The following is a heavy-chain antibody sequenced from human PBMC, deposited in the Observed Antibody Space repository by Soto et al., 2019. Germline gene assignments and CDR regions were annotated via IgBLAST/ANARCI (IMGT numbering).Heavy chain of an antibody. J-gene: IGHJ3*02. D-gene: IGHD3-3*01. CDR1: GFTFSSYG. Sequence: QVQLVESGGGVVQPGRSLRLSCAASGFTFSSYGMHWVRQAPGKGLEWVAVIWYDGSNKYHADSVKGRFTISRDNPKNTLYLQVNSLTAEDTAVYFCARDGEDVLRNIPGDAFDIWGQGTMVTVSS. CDR2: IWYDGSNK. V-gene: IGHV3-30*19. CDR3: ARDGEDVLRNIPGDAFDI.